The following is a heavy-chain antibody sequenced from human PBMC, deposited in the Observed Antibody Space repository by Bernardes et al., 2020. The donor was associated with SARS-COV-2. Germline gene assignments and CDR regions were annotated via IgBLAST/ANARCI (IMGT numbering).Heavy chain of an antibody. J-gene: IGHJ6*02. V-gene: IGHV4-34*01. Sequence: SETPSLTCAVYGGSFSGYYWSWIRQPPGKGLEWIGEINHSGSTNYNPSLKSRVTISVDTSKNQFSLKLSSVTAADTAVYYCAREWIAAAGIHTGVFYYYYYYGMDVWGQGTTVTVSS. CDR2: INHSGST. CDR3: AREWIAAAGIHTGVFYYYYYYGMDV. D-gene: IGHD6-13*01. CDR1: GGSFSGYY.